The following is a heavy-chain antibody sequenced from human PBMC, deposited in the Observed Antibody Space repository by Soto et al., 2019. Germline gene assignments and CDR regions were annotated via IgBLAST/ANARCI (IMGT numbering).Heavy chain of an antibody. J-gene: IGHJ6*02. D-gene: IGHD2-15*01. CDR2: IWSDGKKE. Sequence: QVQLVESGGGVVQPGRSLRLSCVGSGFPFWHYGMHWGRQAPGKGLEWVAVIWSDGKKESYADVVKGRFAISRDNFKVTWYLPMITLRAEDMAVYYCERDRDGGWFNMDVWGQGTTVHVSS. CDR3: ERDRDGGWFNMDV. V-gene: IGHV3-33*01. CDR1: GFPFWHYG.